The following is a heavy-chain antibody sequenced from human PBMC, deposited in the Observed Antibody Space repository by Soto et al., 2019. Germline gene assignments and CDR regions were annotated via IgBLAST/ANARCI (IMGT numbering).Heavy chain of an antibody. V-gene: IGHV4-30-2*01. CDR3: ARGTDTAELFYFDD. CDR2: IYEYGAS. D-gene: IGHD2-2*01. CDR1: GGSISSGGYC. Sequence: QLQLQESGSGIVKPSQTLSLTCAVSGGSISSGGYCWSWIRQPPGKGLEWIVYIYEYGASSYSPSLKSRVTMSIDRSKNQFSPKLNSVTAADTAVYYCARGTDTAELFYFDDWGQGTLVTVSS. J-gene: IGHJ4*02.